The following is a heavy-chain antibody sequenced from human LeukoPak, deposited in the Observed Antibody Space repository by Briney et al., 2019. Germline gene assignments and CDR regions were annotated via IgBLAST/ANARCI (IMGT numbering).Heavy chain of an antibody. Sequence: GESLKISCKGSGYSFTSYWIGWVRQMPGKGLEWMGTSFPGDFDARYSPSFQRQVTISADKSISTAYLQWSSLKASDTAMYYCARITMVRGVPHYFDYWGQGTLVTVSS. CDR1: GYSFTSYW. CDR3: ARITMVRGVPHYFDY. CDR2: SFPGDFDA. V-gene: IGHV5-51*01. J-gene: IGHJ4*02. D-gene: IGHD3-10*01.